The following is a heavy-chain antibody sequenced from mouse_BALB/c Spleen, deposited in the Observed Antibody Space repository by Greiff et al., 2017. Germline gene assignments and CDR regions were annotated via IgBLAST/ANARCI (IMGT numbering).Heavy chain of an antibody. CDR2: IWAGGSR. D-gene: IGHD2-14*01. J-gene: IGHJ4*01. CDR1: GFSLTSYG. V-gene: IGHV2-9*02. CDR3: AREDRYEAMDY. Sequence: VHLVESGPGLVAPSQSLSITCTVSGFSLTSYGVHWVRQPPGKGLEWLGVIWAGGSRNYYSALMSRLSISKDNSKSQVFLIMNSLQTDDTAMYYSAREDRYEAMDYWGQGTSVTVSS.